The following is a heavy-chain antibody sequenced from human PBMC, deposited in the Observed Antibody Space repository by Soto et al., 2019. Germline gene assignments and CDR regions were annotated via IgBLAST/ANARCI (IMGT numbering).Heavy chain of an antibody. V-gene: IGHV1-2*04. CDR1: GYNFTGTY. J-gene: IGHJ3*02. CDR2: INPNSGGT. Sequence: ASEQVTFMASGYNFTGTYINWALQAPVQGHEKMGWINPNSGGTNYAQKFPGWVTMTRDTSISTAYMELSRLRSDDTAVYYCARDMMLSGATSGYPLYAFDIWGQGTMVTVSS. D-gene: IGHD2-15*01. CDR3: ARDMMLSGATSGYPLYAFDI.